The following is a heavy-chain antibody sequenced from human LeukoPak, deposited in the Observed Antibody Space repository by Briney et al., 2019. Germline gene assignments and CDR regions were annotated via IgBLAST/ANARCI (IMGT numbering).Heavy chain of an antibody. V-gene: IGHV1-69*04. CDR2: IIPILGIA. Sequence: SVKVSCKASGGTFSSYTISWVRQAPGQGLEWMGRIIPILGIANYAQKFPGRVTITADKSTSTAYMELSSLRSEDTAVYYCARDLGAAADYYYYYGMDVWGQGTTVTVSS. J-gene: IGHJ6*02. CDR3: ARDLGAAADYYYYYGMDV. D-gene: IGHD6-13*01. CDR1: GGTFSSYT.